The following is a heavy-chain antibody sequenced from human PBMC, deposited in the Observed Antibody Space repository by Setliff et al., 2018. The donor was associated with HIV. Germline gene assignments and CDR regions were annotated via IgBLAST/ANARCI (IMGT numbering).Heavy chain of an antibody. V-gene: IGHV3-49*04. J-gene: IGHJ3*02. CDR1: GFTFDDSA. D-gene: IGHD3-22*01. CDR3: TRDFRCYDSSGYYFYSDAYDI. Sequence: GESLKISCTASGFTFDDSALTWVRQAPGKGLEWVGVIRSKPYGGTTDYAASVKGRFTISRDDSRSVAYLQMNSLKVEDTAVYYCTRDFRCYDSSGYYFYSDAYDIWGQGTMVTVSS. CDR2: IRSKPYGGTT.